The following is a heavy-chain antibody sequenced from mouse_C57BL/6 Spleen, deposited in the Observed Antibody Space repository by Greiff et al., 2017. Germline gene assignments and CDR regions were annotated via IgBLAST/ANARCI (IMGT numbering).Heavy chain of an antibody. D-gene: IGHD3-2*02. J-gene: IGHJ4*01. Sequence: VKLMESGPELVKPGASVKISCKASGYAFSSSWMNWVKQRPGKGLEWIGRIYPGDGDTNYNGKFKGKATLTADKSSSTAYMQLSSLTSEDSAVYFCARDSSGYGDAMDYWGQGTSVTVSS. CDR1: GYAFSSSW. CDR2: IYPGDGDT. CDR3: ARDSSGYGDAMDY. V-gene: IGHV1-82*01.